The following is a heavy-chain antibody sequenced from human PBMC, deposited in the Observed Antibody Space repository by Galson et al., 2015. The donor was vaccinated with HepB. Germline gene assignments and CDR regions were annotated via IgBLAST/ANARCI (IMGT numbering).Heavy chain of an antibody. Sequence: QSGAEVKKPGESLKISCKGSGYSFTSYWIGWVRQMPGKGLEWMGIIYPGDSDTRYSPSFQGQVTISADKSISTAYLQWSSLKASDTAMYYCARGTIVTGYYGKNYNYYMDVWGKGTTVTVSS. D-gene: IGHD3-9*01. J-gene: IGHJ6*03. CDR3: ARGTIVTGYYGKNYNYYMDV. CDR1: GYSFTSYW. CDR2: IYPGDSDT. V-gene: IGHV5-51*03.